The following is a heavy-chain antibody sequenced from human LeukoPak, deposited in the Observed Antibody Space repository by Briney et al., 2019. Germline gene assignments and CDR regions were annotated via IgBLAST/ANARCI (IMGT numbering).Heavy chain of an antibody. V-gene: IGHV3-30*04. Sequence: GRSLRLSCAASGCTFISYAMHRVRQAPGKGLEWVAVISYDGSNKYYADSVKGRFTISRDNSKNTLYLQMNSLRAEDTAVYYCARDGEWYSSGWYQIDYWGQGTLVTVSS. CDR3: ARDGEWYSSGWYQIDY. D-gene: IGHD6-19*01. J-gene: IGHJ4*02. CDR1: GCTFISYA. CDR2: ISYDGSNK.